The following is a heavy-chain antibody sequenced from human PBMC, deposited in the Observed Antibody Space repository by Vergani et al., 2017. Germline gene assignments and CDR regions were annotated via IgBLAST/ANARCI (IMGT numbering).Heavy chain of an antibody. Sequence: QLQLQESGPGLVKPSETLSLTCTVSGGSISSSSYYWGWIRQPPGKGLEWIVSIYYSGSTYYNPSLESRVTRSVDTSKNQFSLKLGSVTAADAAVYYCARALIGRRYGMDVWGQGSTVTVSS. CDR3: ARALIGRRYGMDV. V-gene: IGHV4-39*01. CDR1: GGSISSSSYY. J-gene: IGHJ6*02. CDR2: IYYSGST. D-gene: IGHD2-15*01.